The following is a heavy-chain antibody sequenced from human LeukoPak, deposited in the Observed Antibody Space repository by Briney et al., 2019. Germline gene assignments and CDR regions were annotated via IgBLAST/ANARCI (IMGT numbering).Heavy chain of an antibody. CDR2: IRYEGSNK. D-gene: IGHD3-22*01. J-gene: IGHJ3*02. V-gene: IGHV3-30*02. CDR1: GFIFSSYG. Sequence: GGSLRLSCAASGFIFSSYGMHWIRQAPGKGLEWVAFIRYEGSNKYYADSVMGRFTISRDNSKNTLYLQMNSLRAEDTAVYFCANAEVGGYYDSSGSTFGAFDIWGQGTMVTVSS. CDR3: ANAEVGGYYDSSGSTFGAFDI.